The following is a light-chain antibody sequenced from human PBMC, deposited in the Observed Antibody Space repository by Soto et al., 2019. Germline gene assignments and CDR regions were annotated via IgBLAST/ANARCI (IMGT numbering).Light chain of an antibody. CDR3: QQHYNTPYT. CDR2: WAS. V-gene: IGKV4-1*01. J-gene: IGKJ2*01. Sequence: DIVMTQSPDSLAVSLGERATINCRSSQSLLSSNKNYLIWYQQKPGQPPKVLIYWASTRESGVPDRFSGSGSGTDFTLTISSLQAEDVAVYYCQQHYNTPYTFGLGTTLAIK. CDR1: QSLLSSNKNY.